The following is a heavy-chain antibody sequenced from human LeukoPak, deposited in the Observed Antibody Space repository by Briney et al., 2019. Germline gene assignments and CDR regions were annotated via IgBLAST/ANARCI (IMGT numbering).Heavy chain of an antibody. CDR2: IYYTGST. CDR1: GASISGSGYY. J-gene: IGHJ4*02. CDR3: VKSGGYGLIDY. Sequence: PSGTLSLTCAVSGASISGSGYYLGWIRQPPGKGLEWIGNIYYTGSTYYNASLQSRVTISIDMSKNQFSLRLSSVTAADTAIYYCVKSGGYGLIDYWGQGTLVTVSS. V-gene: IGHV4-39*01. D-gene: IGHD6-19*01.